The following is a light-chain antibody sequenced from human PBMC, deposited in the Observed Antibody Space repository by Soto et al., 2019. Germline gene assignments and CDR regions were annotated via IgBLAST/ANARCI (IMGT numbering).Light chain of an antibody. CDR2: AAS. Sequence: DIHLTQSLSFLSASVGDRVTITCRASQGISSYLAWYQQKPGKAPKLLIYAASTLQSGVPSRFSGSGSGTEFTLTISSLQPEDFATYYCQQLNSYPRTFGPGTKV. CDR1: QGISSY. V-gene: IGKV1-9*01. J-gene: IGKJ3*01. CDR3: QQLNSYPRT.